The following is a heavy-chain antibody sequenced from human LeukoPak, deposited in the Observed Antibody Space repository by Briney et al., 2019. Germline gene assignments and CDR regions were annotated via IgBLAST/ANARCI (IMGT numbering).Heavy chain of an antibody. CDR3: AKDVRVSTWELPHY. CDR2: ISGSGGST. D-gene: IGHD1-26*01. Sequence: SGGSLRLSCAASGFTFSSYAMSWVRQAPGKGLEWVSSISGSGGSTYYADSVKGRLTISRDISKNTLYLQMNGLRAEDTAVYYCAKDVRVSTWELPHYWGQGTLVTVSS. CDR1: GFTFSSYA. V-gene: IGHV3-23*01. J-gene: IGHJ4*02.